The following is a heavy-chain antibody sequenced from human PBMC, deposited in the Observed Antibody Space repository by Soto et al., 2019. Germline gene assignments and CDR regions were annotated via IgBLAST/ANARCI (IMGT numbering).Heavy chain of an antibody. V-gene: IGHV3-33*01. CDR1: GFTFSSYG. J-gene: IGHJ3*02. Sequence: GGSLRLSCAASGFTFSSYGMHWVRQAPGKGLEWVAVIWYDGSNKYYADSVKGRFTISRDNSKNTLYLQMNSLRAEDTAVYYCAREGKGNYDSSGYDDDPFDIWGQGTMVTVSS. CDR3: AREGKGNYDSSGYDDDPFDI. D-gene: IGHD3-22*01. CDR2: IWYDGSNK.